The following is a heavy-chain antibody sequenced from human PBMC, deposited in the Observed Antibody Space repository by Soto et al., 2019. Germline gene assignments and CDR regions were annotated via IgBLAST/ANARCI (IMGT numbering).Heavy chain of an antibody. D-gene: IGHD3-3*01. CDR3: ARGYYDFWSGYYQKGYYYYMDV. J-gene: IGHJ6*03. CDR1: GGSISSYY. CDR2: IYYSGST. Sequence: SETLSLTCTVSGGSISSYYWSWIRQPPGKGLEWIGYIYYSGSTNYNPSLKSRVTISVDTSKNQFSLKLSSVTAADTAVYYCARGYYDFWSGYYQKGYYYYMDVWGKGTTVTVSS. V-gene: IGHV4-59*01.